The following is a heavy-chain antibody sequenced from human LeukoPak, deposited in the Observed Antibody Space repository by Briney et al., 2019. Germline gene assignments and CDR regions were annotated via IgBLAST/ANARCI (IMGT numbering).Heavy chain of an antibody. V-gene: IGHV3-30-3*01. CDR3: ARDTKGFCSGGSCYPHWFDP. CDR2: ISYDGNNK. CDR1: GFTFSSFV. D-gene: IGHD2-15*01. Sequence: GGSLRLSCAASGFTFSSFVMHWVRQAPGKGLEWVAVISYDGNNKHYADSVKGRFTISRVNSKKTLYLQMNSLRPEDTAVYYCARDTKGFCSGGSCYPHWFDPWGQGTLVTVSS. J-gene: IGHJ5*02.